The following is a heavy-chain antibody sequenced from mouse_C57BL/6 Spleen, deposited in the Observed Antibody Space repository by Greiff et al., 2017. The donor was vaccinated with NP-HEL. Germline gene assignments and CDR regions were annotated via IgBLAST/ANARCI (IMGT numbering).Heavy chain of an antibody. CDR1: GYTFTSYW. J-gene: IGHJ4*01. Sequence: VQLQQPGAELVRPGSSVKLSCKASGYTFTSYWMHWVKQRPIQGLEWIGNIDPSDSETHYNQKFKDKATLTVDKSSSTAYMQLSSLTSEDSAVYYGAKAITTVVAGAMDYWGQGTSVTVSS. D-gene: IGHD1-1*01. V-gene: IGHV1-52*01. CDR3: AKAITTVVAGAMDY. CDR2: IDPSDSET.